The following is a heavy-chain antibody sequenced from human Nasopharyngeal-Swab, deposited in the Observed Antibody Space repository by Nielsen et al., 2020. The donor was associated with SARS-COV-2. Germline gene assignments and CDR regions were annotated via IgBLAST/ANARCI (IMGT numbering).Heavy chain of an antibody. CDR2: INTDGSST. V-gene: IGHV3-74*01. CDR3: AKRVAGKYYYMDV. Sequence: GGSLRLSCAASGFTFSSYWMHWVRQAPGKGLVWVSRINTDGSSTNYADSVKGRFTISRDNAKNTVYLQLNSLRAEDTAIYYCAKRVAGKYYYMDVWGKGTTVTVSS. J-gene: IGHJ6*03. D-gene: IGHD3-10*01. CDR1: GFTFSSYW.